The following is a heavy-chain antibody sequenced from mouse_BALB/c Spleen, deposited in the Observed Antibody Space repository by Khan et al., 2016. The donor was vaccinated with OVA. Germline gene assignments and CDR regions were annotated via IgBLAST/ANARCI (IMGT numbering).Heavy chain of an antibody. Sequence: DLVKPGASVKLSCKASGYTFTSYWINWIKQRPGQGLEWIGRIVPGSDSTYYNEMFKGKATLTVDTSSSTAYIQLSSLSSEDSAVYFCGRAMGGKVPLDYWGQGTTLTVSS. CDR2: IVPGSDST. CDR3: GRAMGGKVPLDY. J-gene: IGHJ2*01. CDR1: GYTFTSYW. D-gene: IGHD1-1*02. V-gene: IGHV1S41*01.